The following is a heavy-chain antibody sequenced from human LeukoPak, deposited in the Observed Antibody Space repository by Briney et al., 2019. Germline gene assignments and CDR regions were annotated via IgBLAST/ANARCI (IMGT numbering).Heavy chain of an antibody. D-gene: IGHD6-13*01. Sequence: GGSLRLSCAASGFTFSSYWMSWVRQAPGKGLEWVANIKQDGSEKYYVDSVKGRFTISRDNAKNSLYLQMNGLRAEDTAVYYCARRVFQQQLAFDYWGQGTLVTVSS. CDR1: GFTFSSYW. J-gene: IGHJ4*02. CDR3: ARRVFQQQLAFDY. V-gene: IGHV3-7*01. CDR2: IKQDGSEK.